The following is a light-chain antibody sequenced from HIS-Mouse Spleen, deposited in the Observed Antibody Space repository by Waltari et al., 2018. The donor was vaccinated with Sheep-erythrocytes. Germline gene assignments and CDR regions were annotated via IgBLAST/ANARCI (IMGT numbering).Light chain of an antibody. Sequence: SCTGSSSDIGAGYDVHWYQQLPGTAPKLLIYGNSNRPSGVPDRFSGSKSGTSASLAITGLQAEDEADYYCQSYDSSLSAVVFGGGTKLTVL. CDR3: QSYDSSLSAVV. V-gene: IGLV1-40*01. CDR1: SSDIGAGYD. CDR2: GNS. J-gene: IGLJ2*01.